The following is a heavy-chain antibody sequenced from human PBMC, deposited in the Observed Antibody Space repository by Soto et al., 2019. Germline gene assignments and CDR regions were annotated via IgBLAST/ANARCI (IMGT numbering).Heavy chain of an antibody. CDR3: ARASRYSSSNYGMDV. CDR2: IYYSGST. D-gene: IGHD6-13*01. J-gene: IGHJ6*02. Sequence: SETLSLTCTVSGGSISSGDYYWSWIRQPPGKGLEWIGYIYYSGSTNYNPSLKSRVTISVDTSKNQFSLKLSSVTAADTAVYYCARASRYSSSNYGMDVWGQGTTGTVSS. V-gene: IGHV4-61*08. CDR1: GGSISSGDYY.